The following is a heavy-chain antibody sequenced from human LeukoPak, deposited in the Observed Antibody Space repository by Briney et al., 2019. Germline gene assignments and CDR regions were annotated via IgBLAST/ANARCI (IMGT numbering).Heavy chain of an antibody. D-gene: IGHD4-11*01. V-gene: IGHV1-69*05. J-gene: IGHJ4*02. Sequence: SVKVSCKASEGTFSSYAISWVRQAPGQGLEWMGRIIPIFGTANYAQKFQGRVTITTDESTSTAYMELSSLRSEDTAVYYCARAVTTGRDYWGQGTLVTVSS. CDR3: ARAVTTGRDY. CDR1: EGTFSSYA. CDR2: IIPIFGTA.